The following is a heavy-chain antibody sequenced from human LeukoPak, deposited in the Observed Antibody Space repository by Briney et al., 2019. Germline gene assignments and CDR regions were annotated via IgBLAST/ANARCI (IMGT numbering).Heavy chain of an antibody. CDR3: ARHSSGWHLDF. CDR2: IHYSGAT. D-gene: IGHD6-19*01. CDR1: GYSISSDYY. V-gene: IGHV4-61*01. J-gene: IGHJ4*02. Sequence: PSETLSLTCAVSGYSISSDYYWSWIRQPPGKGLEWIGYIHYSGATNCNPSLKSRVIMSVDTSRNQFSLNLYSVTAADTAMYYCARHSSGWHLDFWGQGTLVTVSS.